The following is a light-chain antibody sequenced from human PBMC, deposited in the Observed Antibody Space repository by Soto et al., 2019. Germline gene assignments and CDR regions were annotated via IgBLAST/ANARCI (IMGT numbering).Light chain of an antibody. J-gene: IGKJ2*01. CDR2: GAS. Sequence: EIVLTQSPGTLSLSPGERATLSCRASQSVSSSYLTWYQQKPGQAPRLVIHGASSRATGIPDRFSGGGSGTDFTLTLSRLESEDFAVYYCQHYGISPPVYTYGQGTKLEIK. CDR3: QHYGISPPVYT. CDR1: QSVSSSY. V-gene: IGKV3-20*01.